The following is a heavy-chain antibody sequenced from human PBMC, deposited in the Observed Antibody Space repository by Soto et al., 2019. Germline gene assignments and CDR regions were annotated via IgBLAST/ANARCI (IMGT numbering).Heavy chain of an antibody. J-gene: IGHJ4*02. Sequence: VPVKVSCKASGYTFTSYGISWVRQAPGQGLEWMGWISAYNGNTNYAQKLQGRVTMTTDTSTSTDYMELRSLGSDDTAVYYCARGGDYDILTGYGDFDYWGQGTLVTVSS. CDR2: ISAYNGNT. CDR1: GYTFTSYG. V-gene: IGHV1-18*01. D-gene: IGHD3-9*01. CDR3: ARGGDYDILTGYGDFDY.